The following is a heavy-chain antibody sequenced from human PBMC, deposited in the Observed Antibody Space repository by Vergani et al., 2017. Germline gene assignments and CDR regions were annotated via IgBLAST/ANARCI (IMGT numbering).Heavy chain of an antibody. D-gene: IGHD1-14*01. V-gene: IGHV4-39*01. CDR3: ARHLRPLARNDVFDV. Sequence: QLQLQESGPRLVKPSETLSLTCSLSGMSISNNNYYWGWIRQPPGKGLEWIGSIYDSRNNNYSPSLKSRLSISVATSKTQFSLNLTSVTAADTAVYYCARHLRPLARNDVFDVWGHGTLVTVSS. J-gene: IGHJ3*01. CDR2: IYDSRNN. CDR1: GMSISNNNYY.